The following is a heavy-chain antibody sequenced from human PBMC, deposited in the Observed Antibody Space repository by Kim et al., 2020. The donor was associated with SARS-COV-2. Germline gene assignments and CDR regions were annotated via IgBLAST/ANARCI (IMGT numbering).Heavy chain of an antibody. Sequence: GGSLRLSCTASGLTLGDYAMHWVRQAPGKGLEWVAVISWNSGSMNYADSVKGRFTISRDNARNSLYLQMNSLRADDTALYYCAKDFFSRGLHDGMDVWGQGTTVTVSS. CDR2: ISWNSGSM. CDR1: GLTLGDYA. V-gene: IGHV3-9*01. CDR3: AKDFFSRGLHDGMDV. D-gene: IGHD3-10*01. J-gene: IGHJ6*02.